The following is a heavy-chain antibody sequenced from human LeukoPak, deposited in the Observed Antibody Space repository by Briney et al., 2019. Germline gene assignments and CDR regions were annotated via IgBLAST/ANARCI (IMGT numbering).Heavy chain of an antibody. CDR3: ARRMITFGGVIVPPLDY. Sequence: ASVKVSCKASGYTFTGYYMHWVRQAPGQGLEWMGWISAYNGNTNYAQKLQGRVTMTTDTSTSTAYMELRSLRSDDTAVYYCARRMITFGGVIVPPLDYWGQGTLVTVSS. D-gene: IGHD3-16*02. V-gene: IGHV1-18*04. CDR2: ISAYNGNT. CDR1: GYTFTGYY. J-gene: IGHJ4*02.